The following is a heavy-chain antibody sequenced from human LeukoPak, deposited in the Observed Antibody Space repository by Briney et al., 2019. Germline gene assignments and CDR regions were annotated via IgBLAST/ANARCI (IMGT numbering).Heavy chain of an antibody. J-gene: IGHJ6*03. CDR2: ISSSSSYI. CDR1: GFTLKNYW. D-gene: IGHD3-10*01. Sequence: GGSLRLSCETSGFTLKNYWMSWLRQAPGKGLEWVSSISSSSSYIYYADSVKGRFTISRDNAKNSLYLQMNSLRAEDTAVYYCATGSGSYSQLWYYYMDVWGKGTTATVSS. CDR3: ATGSGSYSQLWYYYMDV. V-gene: IGHV3-21*01.